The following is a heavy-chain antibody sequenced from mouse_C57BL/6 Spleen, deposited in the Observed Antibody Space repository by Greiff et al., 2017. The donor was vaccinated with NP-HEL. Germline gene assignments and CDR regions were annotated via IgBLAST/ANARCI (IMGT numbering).Heavy chain of an antibody. Sequence: EVKLVESGGGLVKPGGSLKLSCAASGFTFSSYSMSWVRQTPEKRLAWVATISGGGGNTYYPDSVKGRFTISIDNAKNTLYLQMSSLRSEDTALYYCARHNSSVYLYDMDYWGQGTSVTVSS. CDR1: GFTFSSYS. J-gene: IGHJ4*01. CDR3: ARHNSSVYLYDMDY. D-gene: IGHD2-1*01. V-gene: IGHV5-9*01. CDR2: ISGGGGNT.